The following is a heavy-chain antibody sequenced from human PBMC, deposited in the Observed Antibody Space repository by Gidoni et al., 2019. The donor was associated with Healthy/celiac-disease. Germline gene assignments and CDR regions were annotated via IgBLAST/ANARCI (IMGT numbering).Heavy chain of an antibody. V-gene: IGHV3-53*04. CDR1: GFTVSSNY. J-gene: IGHJ3*02. CDR2: IYSGGST. Sequence: EVQLVESGVGLVQPGGSLRLSCAASGFTVSSNYMSWVRQATGKGLEWVSVIYSGGSTYYADSVKGRFTISRHNSKNTLYLQMNSLRAEDTAVYYCARAYLGAFDIWGQGTMVTVSS. CDR3: ARAYLGAFDI. D-gene: IGHD3-10*01.